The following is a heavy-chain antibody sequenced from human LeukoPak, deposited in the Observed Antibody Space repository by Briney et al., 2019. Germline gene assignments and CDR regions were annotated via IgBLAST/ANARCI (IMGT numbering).Heavy chain of an antibody. V-gene: IGHV3-48*01. CDR1: GFTVSSNY. Sequence: PGGSLRLSFAASGFTVSSNYMSWVRQAPGKGLERVSFIDRDSSITYYADSVRGRFIISRDNARNSLFLQMNSLRAEDTAVYFCATYDSGWYLTYWGQGTLVTVSS. CDR2: IDRDSSIT. J-gene: IGHJ4*02. CDR3: ATYDSGWYLTY. D-gene: IGHD6-19*01.